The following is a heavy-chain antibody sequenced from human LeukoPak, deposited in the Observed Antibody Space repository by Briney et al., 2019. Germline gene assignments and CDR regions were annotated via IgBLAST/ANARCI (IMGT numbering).Heavy chain of an antibody. CDR2: IKPDGGEE. Sequence: PGGSLRLSCAASGFTFSSYWMNWVRQAPGKGLEWVANIKPDGGEEYYVDSVRGRFTISRDNAKNSLYLQMNSLRAEDTAVYYCARGGSYWGQGTLVTVSS. D-gene: IGHD2-15*01. CDR3: ARGGSY. CDR1: GFTFSSYW. J-gene: IGHJ4*02. V-gene: IGHV3-7*01.